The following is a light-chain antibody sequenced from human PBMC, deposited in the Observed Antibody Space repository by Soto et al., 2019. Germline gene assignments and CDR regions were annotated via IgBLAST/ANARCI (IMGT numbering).Light chain of an antibody. J-gene: IGKJ1*01. V-gene: IGKV1-5*01. CDR3: QQYKSYSPWT. Sequence: DIQMTQSPSTLSASVGDRVTITCRASQGISTWLAWYQQKPGKAPKLLIFDASTLESGVPSRFSGSGSGIEFTLTISSLQPDDFATYYCQQYKSYSPWTFGQGTKVEIK. CDR1: QGISTW. CDR2: DAS.